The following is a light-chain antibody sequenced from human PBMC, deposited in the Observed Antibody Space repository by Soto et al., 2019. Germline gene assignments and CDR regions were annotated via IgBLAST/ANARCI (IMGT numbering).Light chain of an antibody. CDR3: QQYNNWPPFT. CDR2: GAS. CDR1: QSVSSN. V-gene: IGKV3-15*01. Sequence: EIVMTQSPATLSVSPGERATLSCRASQSVSSNLACFRQRPGQAPRLPIYGASTRATGIPAWFSGSGSGTEFTRTISSLQSEDFAGYYCQQYNNWPPFTCGPGTKVDIK. J-gene: IGKJ3*01.